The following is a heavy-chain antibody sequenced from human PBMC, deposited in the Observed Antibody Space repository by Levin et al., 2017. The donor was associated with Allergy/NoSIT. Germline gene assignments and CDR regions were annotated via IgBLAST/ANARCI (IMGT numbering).Heavy chain of an antibody. CDR3: AKEYSASSSDYF. V-gene: IGHV3-23*01. Sequence: GESLKISCAVSGLTISTYAMSWVRQAPGKGLEWVSGVSGSGGAYYADSVRGRFTVSRDSSKNMLYLQMNSLRGDDTAVYYCAKEYSASSSDYFWGQGTLVTVSS. D-gene: IGHD6-6*01. CDR2: VSGSGGA. J-gene: IGHJ4*02. CDR1: GLTISTYA.